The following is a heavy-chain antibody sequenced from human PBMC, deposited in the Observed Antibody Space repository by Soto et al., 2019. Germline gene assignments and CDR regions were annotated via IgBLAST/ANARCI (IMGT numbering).Heavy chain of an antibody. CDR2: IYKGGSI. J-gene: IGHJ5*02. Sequence: QVHLQESGPGLVKPSETLSLTCRVSGGSISNDYWTWIRQPPGKGLEWIGYIYKGGSINYNPSLKSRVTIPVDTSNNQFSLKLSSVTAADTAVYYCARAYYDRSGYAVDPWGQGTLVTVSS. CDR3: ARAYYDRSGYAVDP. D-gene: IGHD3-22*01. CDR1: GGSISNDY. V-gene: IGHV4-4*09.